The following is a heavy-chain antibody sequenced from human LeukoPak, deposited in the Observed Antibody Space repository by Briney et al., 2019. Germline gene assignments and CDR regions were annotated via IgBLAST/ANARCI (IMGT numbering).Heavy chain of an antibody. CDR3: ARLEKWLLHY. V-gene: IGHV4-39*01. D-gene: IGHD3-22*01. Sequence: PSETLSLTCTVSGGSISSSSYSWGWIRQPPGKGLEWIGSIYYSGSTYYNPSLKSRVTISVDTSKNQFSLKLSSVTAADTAVYYCARLEKWLLHYWGQGTLVTVSS. J-gene: IGHJ4*02. CDR2: IYYSGST. CDR1: GGSISSSSYS.